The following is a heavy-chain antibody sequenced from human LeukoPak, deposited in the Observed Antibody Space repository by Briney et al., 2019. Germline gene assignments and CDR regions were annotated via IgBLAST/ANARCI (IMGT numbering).Heavy chain of an antibody. Sequence: GGSLRLSCTASGFTFSGCGMHWVRQAPGNGLEWVAFIQYDENNKYYPDSVKGRFTISRDNSKNTLYLQMNSLRAEDTAVYYCARAFLDGFDIWGQGTMVTVSS. CDR2: IQYDENNK. J-gene: IGHJ3*02. CDR3: ARAFLDGFDI. CDR1: GFTFSGCG. D-gene: IGHD2/OR15-2a*01. V-gene: IGHV3-30*02.